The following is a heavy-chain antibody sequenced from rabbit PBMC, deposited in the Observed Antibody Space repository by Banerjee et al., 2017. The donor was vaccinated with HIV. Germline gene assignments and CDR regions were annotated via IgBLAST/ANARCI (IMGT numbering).Heavy chain of an antibody. D-gene: IGHD5-1*01. J-gene: IGHJ4*01. CDR3: ARAGGSYGSCHL. CDR2: INVDSTGIT. V-gene: IGHV1S45*01. Sequence: QEQLEESGGDLVKPEGSLTLTCKASGFSLSNNYVMRWVRQAPGKGLEWIASINVDSTGITYYASWAKGRFTISKTSSTTVTLQMTGLTAADTATYFCARAGGSYGSCHLWGPGTLVTVS. CDR1: GFSLSNNYV.